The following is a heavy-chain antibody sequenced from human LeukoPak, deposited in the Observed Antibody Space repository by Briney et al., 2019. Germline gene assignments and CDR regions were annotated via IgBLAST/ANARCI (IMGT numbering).Heavy chain of an antibody. CDR3: ARELSYYGSGSYWSPPMDV. D-gene: IGHD3-10*01. CDR1: GFTFSSYA. V-gene: IGHV3-33*08. CDR2: IWYDGSNK. J-gene: IGHJ6*02. Sequence: GGSLRLSCSASGFTFSSYAMHWVRQAPGKGLEWVAVIWYDGSNKYYADSVKGRFTISRDNSKNTLYLQMNSLRAEDTAVYYCARELSYYGSGSYWSPPMDVWGQGTTVTVSS.